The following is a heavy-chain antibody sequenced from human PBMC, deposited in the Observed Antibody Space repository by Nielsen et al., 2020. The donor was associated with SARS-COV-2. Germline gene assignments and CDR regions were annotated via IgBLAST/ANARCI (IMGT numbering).Heavy chain of an antibody. CDR3: ARFGTVVPAAMGEWAQRIRGESAFDI. Sequence: RQAPGKGLEWIGEINHSGSTNYNPSLKSRVTISVDTSKNQFSLKLSSVTAADTAVYYCARFGTVVPAAMGEWAQRIRGESAFDIWGQGTMVTVSS. D-gene: IGHD2-2*01. CDR2: INHSGST. V-gene: IGHV4-34*01. J-gene: IGHJ3*02.